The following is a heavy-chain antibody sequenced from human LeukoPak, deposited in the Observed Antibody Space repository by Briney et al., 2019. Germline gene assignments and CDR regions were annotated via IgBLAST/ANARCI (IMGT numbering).Heavy chain of an antibody. V-gene: IGHV3-21*01. Sequence: GGSLRLSCAASGFTFSSYSMNWVRQAPGKGLEWVSSISSSSSYIYYADSVKGRFTISRDNAKNSLYLQMNSLRAEDTAVYYCARGPNFGDYVDFLDSWGQGTLVTVSS. CDR2: ISSSSSYI. J-gene: IGHJ4*02. CDR3: ARGPNFGDYVDFLDS. D-gene: IGHD4-17*01. CDR1: GFTFSSYS.